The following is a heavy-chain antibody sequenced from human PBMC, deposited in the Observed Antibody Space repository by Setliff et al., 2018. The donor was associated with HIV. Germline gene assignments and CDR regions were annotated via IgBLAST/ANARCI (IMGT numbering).Heavy chain of an antibody. J-gene: IGHJ5*02. CDR1: GGSIGSGGSY. Sequence: KASETLSLTCTVSGGSIGSGGSYWSWIRQHPGKGLEWIGNIYYNGSTYYNPSRRSRVTITEDTSKNQFSLKLRSVTAADTAMYYCARRDTSTGVDPWGQGALVTVSS. CDR3: ARRDTSTGVDP. CDR2: IYYNGST. V-gene: IGHV4-31*03. D-gene: IGHD7-27*01.